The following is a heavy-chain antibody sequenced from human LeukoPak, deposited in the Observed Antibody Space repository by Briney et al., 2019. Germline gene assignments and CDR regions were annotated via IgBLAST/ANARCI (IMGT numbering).Heavy chain of an antibody. V-gene: IGHV3-7*03. J-gene: IGHJ4*02. CDR2: IKQDGSDK. CDR1: GFTFSAYW. D-gene: IGHD4-23*01. CDR3: ARKTVVGSYFDY. Sequence: GGSLRLSCAASGFTFSAYWMNWVRQAPGKGLEWVANIKQDGSDKYYVDSVKGRFTISRDNAKNSLYLQMNSLRAEDTAVYYCARKTVVGSYFDYWGQGTPVTVSS.